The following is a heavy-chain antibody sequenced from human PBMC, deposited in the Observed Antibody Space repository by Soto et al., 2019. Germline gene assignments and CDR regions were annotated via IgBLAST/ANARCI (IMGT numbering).Heavy chain of an antibody. V-gene: IGHV3-23*01. CDR2: ISDNGGRT. CDR1: GFTFRSYG. CDR3: AKRELDDK. Sequence: EVQLLESGGRFVQPGGSLRLSCAASGFTFRSYGMSWVRQAPGKGLEWISAISDNGGRTDYADSVKGRFTISRDNSKNTLFLQMNTRTAEDTAVYDCAKRELDDKWGQGTLVTVS. J-gene: IGHJ4*02. D-gene: IGHD3-3*02.